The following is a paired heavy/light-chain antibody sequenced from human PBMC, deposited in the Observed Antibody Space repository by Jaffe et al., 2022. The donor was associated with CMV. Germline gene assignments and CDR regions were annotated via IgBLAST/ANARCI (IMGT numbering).Light chain of an antibody. CDR3: QQYNNWPLT. J-gene: IGKJ4*01. V-gene: IGKV3-15*01. CDR1: QSVSSK. Sequence: EILMTQSPASLSVSPGERATLSCKASQSVSSKLAWYQQKPGQAPRLLIYGASTRATGIPARFSGSGSGTEFTLTISSLQSEDFAVYYCQQYNNWPLTFGGGTKVEIK. CDR2: GAS.
Heavy chain of an antibody. Sequence: QVQLAQSGAEMKKPGSSVTVSCKASGGTFNTYAINWVRQAPGQGLEWMGRIMPILNIPHYAQKFQGRVTITADKSTDTAYMELGSLKSEDTAMYYCATDFYGDHDLLYFQHWGQGTVVTVSS. CDR3: ATDFYGDHDLLYFQH. CDR1: GGTFNTYA. J-gene: IGHJ1*01. CDR2: IMPILNIP. V-gene: IGHV1-69*09. D-gene: IGHD4-17*01.